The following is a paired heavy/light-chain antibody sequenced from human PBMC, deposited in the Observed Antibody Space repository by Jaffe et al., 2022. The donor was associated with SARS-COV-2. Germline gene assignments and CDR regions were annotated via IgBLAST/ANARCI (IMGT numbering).Heavy chain of an antibody. D-gene: IGHD2-15*01. Sequence: EVQLVQSGAEVKKPGESLKISCKGSGYSFTSYWIGWVRQMPGKGLEWMGIIYPGDSDTRYSPSFQGQVTISADKSISTAYLQWSSLKASDTAMYYCARLVLAGGYCSGGSCYGWFDPWGQGTLVTVSS. CDR3: ARLVLAGGYCSGGSCYGWFDP. CDR1: GYSFTSYW. V-gene: IGHV5-51*01. CDR2: IYPGDSDT. J-gene: IGHJ5*02.
Light chain of an antibody. J-gene: IGKJ5*01. CDR1: QSVSSSY. V-gene: IGKV3-20*01. CDR3: QQYGSSPAT. CDR2: GAS. Sequence: EIVLTQSPGTLSLSPGERATLSCRASQSVSSSYLAWYQQKPGQAPRLLIYGASSRATGIPDRFSGSGSGTDFTLTISRLEPEDFAVYYCQQYGSSPATFGQGTRLEIK.